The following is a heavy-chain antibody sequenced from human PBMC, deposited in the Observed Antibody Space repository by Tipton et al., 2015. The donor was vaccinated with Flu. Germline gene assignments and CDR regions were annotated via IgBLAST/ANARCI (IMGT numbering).Heavy chain of an antibody. D-gene: IGHD2-2*03. V-gene: IGHV4-59*01. CDR2: VYYTGTT. J-gene: IGHJ4*02. CDR1: GGSISSYY. CDR3: ARGADFDDSTGYFLDY. Sequence: LRLSCGVSGGSISSYYWSWIRQTPGKGLEWIGHVYYTGTTTYNPSLKSRVALSLDTSKKRSSLTLSSVTAADTAVYYCARGADFDDSTGYFLDYWGQGTLVTVSS.